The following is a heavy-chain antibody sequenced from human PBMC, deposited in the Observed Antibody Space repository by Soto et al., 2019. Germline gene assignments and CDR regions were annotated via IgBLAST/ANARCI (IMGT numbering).Heavy chain of an antibody. Sequence: QVQLVESGGGLVKTRGSLRLSCVASGFSFSDYYMSWVRQAPGKVLEWISYISGSSSNIYYADSVKGRFTISRDNAENSVFLQMNNLRAEDTARYYCAKMTSSGWYDPVFHWGQGTLVTVSS. D-gene: IGHD6-19*01. V-gene: IGHV3-11*01. CDR3: AKMTSSGWYDPVFH. CDR2: ISGSSSNI. CDR1: GFSFSDYY. J-gene: IGHJ4*02.